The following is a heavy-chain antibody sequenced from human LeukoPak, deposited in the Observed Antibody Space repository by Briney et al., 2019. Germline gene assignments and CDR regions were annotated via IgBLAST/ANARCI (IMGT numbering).Heavy chain of an antibody. D-gene: IGHD4-17*01. CDR3: AKCYGDYVRYLDY. V-gene: IGHV3-53*01. J-gene: IGHJ4*02. CDR1: GFTVSSNC. Sequence: GGSLRLSCAASGFTVSSNCMSWVRQAPGKGLEWVSVLYSGGNTYYADSVKGRFTISRDNSKNTLYLQMNSLRAEDTAIYYCAKCYGDYVRYLDYWGQGTLATVSS. CDR2: LYSGGNT.